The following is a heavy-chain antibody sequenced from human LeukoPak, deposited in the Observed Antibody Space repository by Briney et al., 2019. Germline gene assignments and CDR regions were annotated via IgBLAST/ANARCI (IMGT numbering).Heavy chain of an antibody. J-gene: IGHJ6*04. CDR2: ITSSGDTT. CDR3: AKGVLSGMRYYYGMDV. Sequence: GGSLRLSCAASGFTFSSYEMSWVRQAPGKGLEWVSSITSSGDTTHYADSVRGRFTISRDNSRNTLSLQMTSLRAEDTAVYYCAKGVLSGMRYYYGMDVWGKGTTVTVSS. CDR1: GFTFSSYE. D-gene: IGHD3-10*01. V-gene: IGHV3-23*01.